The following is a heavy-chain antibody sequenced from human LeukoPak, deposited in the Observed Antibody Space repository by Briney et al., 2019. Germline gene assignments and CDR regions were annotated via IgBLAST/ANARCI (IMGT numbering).Heavy chain of an antibody. J-gene: IGHJ4*02. Sequence: GGSLRLSCAASGFSFSNIYISWVRQAPGQGLEWVSITYRGESTFYADSVKGRFSISRDNAKNSLYLQMNSLRAEDTAVYYCARDRGPVDYWGQGTLVTVSS. CDR1: GFSFSNIY. D-gene: IGHD3-10*01. CDR3: ARDRGPVDY. CDR2: TYRGEST. V-gene: IGHV3-53*01.